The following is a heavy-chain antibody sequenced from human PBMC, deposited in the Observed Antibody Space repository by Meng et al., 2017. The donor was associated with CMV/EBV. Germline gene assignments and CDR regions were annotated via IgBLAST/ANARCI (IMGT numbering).Heavy chain of an antibody. CDR3: AKELVATIYYYGMDV. CDR1: GFTFSSYA. V-gene: IGHV3-23*01. CDR2: ISGSGGST. Sequence: GESLKISCAASGFTFSSYAMSWVRQAPGKGLEWVSAISGSGGSTYYADSVKGRFTISRDNSKNTLYLQMNSLRAEDTAVYYCAKELVATIYYYGMDVWGQGTTVTVSS. J-gene: IGHJ6*02. D-gene: IGHD5-12*01.